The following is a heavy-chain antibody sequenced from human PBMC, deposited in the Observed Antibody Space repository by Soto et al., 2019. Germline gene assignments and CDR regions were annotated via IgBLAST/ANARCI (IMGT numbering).Heavy chain of an antibody. V-gene: IGHV3-30*18. D-gene: IGHD6-19*01. J-gene: IGHJ4*02. CDR3: AKGGRQWLVTSDFNY. Sequence: VQLVESGGGVVQPGRSLRLSCAASGFTFSDYAMHWVRQAPGKGLERVAVVSHDGRNTHYADSVKGRFTISRDSSKNTVSLEMTSLRAEDTAVYYGAKGGRQWLVTSDFNYWGQGALVTVSS. CDR1: GFTFSDYA. CDR2: VSHDGRNT.